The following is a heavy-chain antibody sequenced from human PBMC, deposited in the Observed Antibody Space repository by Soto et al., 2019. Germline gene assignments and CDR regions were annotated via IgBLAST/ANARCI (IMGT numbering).Heavy chain of an antibody. Sequence: EVQLLESGGGLVQPGGSLRLACAASGYTFSSHAMGGVRQAPGKGLEWVSSIGGGGGSEHYADSVKGRFTISRDNSKNTLYLQMNSLRAEDTAVYYWEKVAEAVAGTVYGYWGQGTLVTVSS. CDR2: IGGGGGSE. CDR3: EKVAEAVAGTVYGY. J-gene: IGHJ4*02. V-gene: IGHV3-23*01. CDR1: GYTFSSHA. D-gene: IGHD6-19*01.